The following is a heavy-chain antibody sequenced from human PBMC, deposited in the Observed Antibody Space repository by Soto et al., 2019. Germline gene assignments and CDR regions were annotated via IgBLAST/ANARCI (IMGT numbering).Heavy chain of an antibody. CDR3: ARDQMGHYYDSSGYYHGEDDAFDI. Sequence: ASVKVSCKASGYTFTSYGISWVRQAPGQGLEWMGWISAYNGNTNYAQKLQGRVTMTTDTSTSTAYMELRSLRAEDTAVYYCARDQMGHYYDSSGYYHGEDDAFDIWGQGTMVTVSS. D-gene: IGHD3-22*01. V-gene: IGHV1-18*01. CDR2: ISAYNGNT. CDR1: GYTFTSYG. J-gene: IGHJ3*02.